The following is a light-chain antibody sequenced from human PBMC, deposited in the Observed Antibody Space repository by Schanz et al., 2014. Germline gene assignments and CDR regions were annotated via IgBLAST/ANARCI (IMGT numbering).Light chain of an antibody. Sequence: QSALAQPASVSGSPGQSITISCTGTSSDVGNYRLVSWYQQHPGKAPKLIISEDTERPSGVSHRFSGSKSANTASLTISGLQAEDEADYYCSSYTSSSTLRVFGGGTKLTVL. J-gene: IGLJ3*02. CDR1: SSDVGNYRL. CDR3: SSYTSSSTLRV. V-gene: IGLV2-14*02. CDR2: EDT.